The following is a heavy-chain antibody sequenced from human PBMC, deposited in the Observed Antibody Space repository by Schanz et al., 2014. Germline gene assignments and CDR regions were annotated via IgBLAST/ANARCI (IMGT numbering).Heavy chain of an antibody. CDR2: IYTSGST. V-gene: IGHV4-4*07. Sequence: QVQLQESGPGLVKSSETLSLTCTVSGGSISSFYWGWIRQPAGKGLEWIGRIYTSGSTNYNPSLKSRVPMSLDTSKTQFPRKLSSVTAADTAVYYCARDRGYDFSFDPWGQGTLVTVSS. J-gene: IGHJ5*02. CDR3: ARDRGYDFSFDP. CDR1: GGSISSFY. D-gene: IGHD3-3*01.